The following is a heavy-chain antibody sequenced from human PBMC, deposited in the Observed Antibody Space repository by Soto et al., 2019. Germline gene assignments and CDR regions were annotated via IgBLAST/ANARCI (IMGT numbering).Heavy chain of an antibody. CDR1: GGSISSSSYY. Sequence: SETLSLTCTVSGGSISSSSYYWGWIRQPPGKGLEWIGSIYYSGSTYYNPSLKSRVTISVDTSKNQFSLKLSSVTAADTAVYYCASLYYDFWSGYYAGWFDPWGQGTLVTVSS. CDR2: IYYSGST. D-gene: IGHD3-3*01. V-gene: IGHV4-39*01. CDR3: ASLYYDFWSGYYAGWFDP. J-gene: IGHJ5*02.